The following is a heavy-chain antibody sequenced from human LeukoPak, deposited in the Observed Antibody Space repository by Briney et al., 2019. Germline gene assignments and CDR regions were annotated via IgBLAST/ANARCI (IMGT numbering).Heavy chain of an antibody. J-gene: IGHJ4*02. CDR2: ISSSSSYI. CDR1: GFTFSSYS. D-gene: IGHD3-10*01. V-gene: IGHV3-21*01. CDR3: ARYYGSGSYYTDY. Sequence: GGSLRLSCAASGFTFSSYSMNWVRQAPGKALEWVSSISSSSSYIYYADSVKGRFTISRDNAKNSLYLQMNSLRAEDTAVYYCARYYGSGSYYTDYWGQGTLVTVSS.